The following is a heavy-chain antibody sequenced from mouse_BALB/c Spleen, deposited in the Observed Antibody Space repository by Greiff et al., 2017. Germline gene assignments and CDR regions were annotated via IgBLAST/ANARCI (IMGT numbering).Heavy chain of an antibody. CDR2: ISSGGST. CDR1: GFTFSSYA. Sequence: EVQLVESGGGLVKPGGSLKLSCAASGFTFSSYAMSWVRQTPEKRLEWVASISSGGSTYYPDSVKGRFTISRDNARNILYLQMSSLRSEDTAMYYCARGGAATWFAYWGQGTLVTVSA. CDR3: ARGGAATWFAY. D-gene: IGHD1-2*01. J-gene: IGHJ3*01. V-gene: IGHV5-6-5*01.